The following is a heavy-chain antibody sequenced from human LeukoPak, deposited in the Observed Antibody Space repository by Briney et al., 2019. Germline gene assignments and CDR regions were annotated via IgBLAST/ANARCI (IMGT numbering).Heavy chain of an antibody. D-gene: IGHD5-18*01. CDR2: IIPIFGTA. CDR3: ARDKEEDTAMVNYYGMDV. J-gene: IGHJ6*02. V-gene: IGHV1-69*13. Sequence: ASVKVSCKASGGTFSSYAISWVRQAPGQGLEWMGGIIPIFGTANYAQKFQGRVTITADESTSTAYMELSSLRSEGTAVYYCARDKEEDTAMVNYYGMDVWGQGTTVTVSS. CDR1: GGTFSSYA.